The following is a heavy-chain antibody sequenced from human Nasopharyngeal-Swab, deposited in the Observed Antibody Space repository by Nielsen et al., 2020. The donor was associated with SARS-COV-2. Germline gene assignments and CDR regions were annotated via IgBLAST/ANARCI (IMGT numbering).Heavy chain of an antibody. CDR1: GFTVSSNY. CDR2: IYSGGST. J-gene: IGHJ4*02. Sequence: LKISCAASGFTVSSNYMSWVRQAPGKGLEWVSVIYSGGSTYYADSVKGRFTISRDNSKNTLYLQMNSLRAEDTAVYYCARDYGDFYFDYWGQGTLVTVSS. D-gene: IGHD4-17*01. V-gene: IGHV3-53*01. CDR3: ARDYGDFYFDY.